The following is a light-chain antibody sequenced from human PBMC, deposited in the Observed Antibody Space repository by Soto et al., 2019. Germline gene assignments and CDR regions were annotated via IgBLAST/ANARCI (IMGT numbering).Light chain of an antibody. CDR1: QALRSSY. J-gene: IGKJ1*01. V-gene: IGKV3D-20*01. Sequence: EIVLTQSPATLSLSPGERATLSCGASQALRSSYLAWYQQKPGLAPRLLTYDASDRATGIPDSFSGSGSGTEFTLTISSLEPEDFAVYYCQQGRMFGPGTKVDIK. CDR3: QQGRM. CDR2: DAS.